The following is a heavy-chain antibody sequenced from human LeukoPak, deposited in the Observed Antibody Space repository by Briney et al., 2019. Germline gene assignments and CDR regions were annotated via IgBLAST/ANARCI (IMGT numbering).Heavy chain of an antibody. CDR2: IVVGSGNT. V-gene: IGHV1-58*02. D-gene: IGHD3-22*01. Sequence: SVKVSCKASGFTFTSSAMQWVRQARGQRLEWIGWIVVGSGNTNYAQKFQGRVTITRDTSASTAYMELSSLRSEDMAVYYCARGYYYDSSGYYKDFDYWGQGTLVTVSS. CDR1: GFTFTSSA. CDR3: ARGYYYDSSGYYKDFDY. J-gene: IGHJ4*02.